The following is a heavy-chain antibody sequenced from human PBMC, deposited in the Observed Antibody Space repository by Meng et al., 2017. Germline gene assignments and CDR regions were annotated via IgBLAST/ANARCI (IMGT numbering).Heavy chain of an antibody. D-gene: IGHD1-26*01. CDR2: AYYVSTWYH. CDR3: ARGSYSFDS. V-gene: IGHV6-1*01. J-gene: IGHJ4*02. CDR1: WDSVATKSTA. Sequence: QLHLQHAGQGVAKPTQTLSPIWAISWDSVATKSTAWKWIRPSPSRGVEWLGRAYYVSTWYHDYALSVKSRLSIDPDTSKNQFSLQLRSVTPEDSDVYYCARGSYSFDSWGQRTLVTVSS.